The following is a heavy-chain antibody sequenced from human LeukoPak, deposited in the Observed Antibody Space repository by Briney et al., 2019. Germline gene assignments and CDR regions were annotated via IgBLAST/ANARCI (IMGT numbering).Heavy chain of an antibody. CDR1: GFTFSSYA. J-gene: IGHJ4*02. CDR3: AKAGGQQLVRYYFDY. CDR2: ISGSGGST. V-gene: IGHV3-23*01. Sequence: GGSLRLSCAASGFTFSSYAMSWVRQAPGKGLEWVSAISGSGGSTYYADSVKGRFTISRDNSKNTLYLQMNNLRAEDTAVYYCAKAGGQQLVRYYFDYWGQGTLVTVSS. D-gene: IGHD6-13*01.